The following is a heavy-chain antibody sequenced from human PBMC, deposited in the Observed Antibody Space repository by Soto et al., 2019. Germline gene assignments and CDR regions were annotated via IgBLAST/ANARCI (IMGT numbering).Heavy chain of an antibody. CDR3: ARDPSIAAAGKKGDSFDI. CDR1: GFTFSSYW. D-gene: IGHD6-13*01. CDR2: INSDGSST. V-gene: IGHV3-74*01. J-gene: IGHJ3*02. Sequence: GGSLRLSCAASGFTFSSYWMHWVRQAPGKGLVWVSRINSDGSSTSYADSVKGRFTISRDNAKNTLYLQMNSLRAEDTAVYYCARDPSIAAAGKKGDSFDIWGQGTMVTVSS.